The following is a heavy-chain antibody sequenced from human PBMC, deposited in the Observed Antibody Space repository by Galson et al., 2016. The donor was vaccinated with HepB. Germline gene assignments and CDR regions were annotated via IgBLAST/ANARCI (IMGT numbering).Heavy chain of an antibody. CDR1: GDSISTNNW. J-gene: IGHJ4*02. V-gene: IGHV4-4*02. Sequence: SETLSLTCAVSGDSISTNNWWSWVRQPPGKGLEWIAEISHTGNTNYNPSLKSRVTTSVDKSKNQFSLKLSSVTAADTAVYYCARDSVWDYGGNLFDYWGQGTLVTVSS. CDR2: ISHTGNT. D-gene: IGHD4-23*01. CDR3: ARDSVWDYGGNLFDY.